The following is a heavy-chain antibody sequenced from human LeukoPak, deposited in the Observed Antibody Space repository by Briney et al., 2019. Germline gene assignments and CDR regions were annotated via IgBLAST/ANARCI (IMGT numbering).Heavy chain of an antibody. Sequence: ASVKVSCKASGYTFTSYYMHWVRQAPGQGLEWMGIINPSGGSTSYAQKFQGRVTMTRDTSTSTAYMELSSLRSEDTAVYYCARVWLRERMDVWGQGTTVTVSS. V-gene: IGHV1-46*01. CDR2: INPSGGST. CDR3: ARVWLRERMDV. J-gene: IGHJ6*02. D-gene: IGHD5-24*01. CDR1: GYTFTSYY.